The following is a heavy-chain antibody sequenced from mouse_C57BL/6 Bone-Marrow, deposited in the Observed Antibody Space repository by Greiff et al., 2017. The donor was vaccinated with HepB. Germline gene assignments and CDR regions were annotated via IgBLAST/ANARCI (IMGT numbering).Heavy chain of an antibody. V-gene: IGHV14-4*01. D-gene: IGHD1-1*01. J-gene: IGHJ1*03. CDR1: GFNIKDDY. Sequence: EVKLQESGAELVRPGASVKLSCTASGFNIKDDYMHWVKQRPEQGLEWIGWIDPENGDTEYASKFQGKATIPADTSSNTAYLQLSSLTSEDTAIYYCTRYYYGSSFYWYCDVWGTGTTVTVSS. CDR3: TRYYYGSSFYWYCDV. CDR2: IDPENGDT.